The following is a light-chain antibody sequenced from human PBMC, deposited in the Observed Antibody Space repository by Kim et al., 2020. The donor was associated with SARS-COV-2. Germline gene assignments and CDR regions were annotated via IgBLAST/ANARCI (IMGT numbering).Light chain of an antibody. Sequence: STGERATPSCRASQSVSSNLAWYQQKPGQAPRLLIYGASTRATGIPARFSGSGSGTEFTLTISSLQSEDFAVYYCQQYNNWPPVTFGGGTKVDIK. V-gene: IGKV3-15*01. CDR1: QSVSSN. CDR3: QQYNNWPPVT. CDR2: GAS. J-gene: IGKJ4*01.